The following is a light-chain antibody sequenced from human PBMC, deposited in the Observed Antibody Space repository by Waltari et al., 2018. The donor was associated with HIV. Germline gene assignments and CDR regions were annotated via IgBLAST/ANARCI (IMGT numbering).Light chain of an antibody. CDR3: CSYAGRTTFVV. CDR2: EGS. J-gene: IGLJ3*02. Sequence: QSALTQPASVSGSPGQSITISCTGTSSDVGTYMFASWYKQDPGKVPKLMIYEGSKRPSGVSNRFSGSKSGNTASLTISGLQAEDEADYYCCSYAGRTTFVVFGGGTKLTVL. CDR1: SSDVGTYMF. V-gene: IGLV2-23*03.